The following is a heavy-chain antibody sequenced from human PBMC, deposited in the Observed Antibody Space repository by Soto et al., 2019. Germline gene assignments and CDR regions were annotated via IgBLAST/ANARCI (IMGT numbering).Heavy chain of an antibody. CDR3: ARLGKAWLAFDY. Sequence: SETLSLTCAVYGGSFSGYYWTWIRQPPGTGLEWIGEINHSGSTYYNPSLKSRVTISVDTSKNQFSLKLSSVTAADTAVYYCARLGKAWLAFDYWGQGTLVTVSS. V-gene: IGHV4-34*01. D-gene: IGHD6-19*01. CDR2: INHSGST. CDR1: GGSFSGYY. J-gene: IGHJ4*02.